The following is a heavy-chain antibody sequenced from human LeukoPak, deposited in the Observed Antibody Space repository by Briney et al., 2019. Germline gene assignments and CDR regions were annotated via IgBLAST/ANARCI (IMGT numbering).Heavy chain of an antibody. CDR1: GGSISSSSYY. D-gene: IGHD3-3*01. CDR2: IYYSGST. CDR3: ARLPRITIFGVVAY. J-gene: IGHJ4*02. Sequence: SETLSLTCTVSGGSISSSSYYWGWIRQPPGKGLEWIGSIYYSGSTYYNPSLKSRVTISVDTSKNQFSLRLSSVTAADTAVYYCARLPRITIFGVVAYWGQGTLVTVSS. V-gene: IGHV4-39*01.